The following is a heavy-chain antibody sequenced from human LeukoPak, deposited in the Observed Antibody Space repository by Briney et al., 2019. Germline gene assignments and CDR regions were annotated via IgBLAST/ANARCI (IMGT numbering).Heavy chain of an antibody. J-gene: IGHJ6*04. Sequence: ASVKVSCKASGGTFSSYAISWVRQAPGQGLEWMGGIIPIFGTANYAQKFQGRVTITADESTSTAYMELSSLRAEDTAVYYCARVYRNEEDFWTPNNYMDVWGKGTTVTVSS. CDR1: GGTFSSYA. V-gene: IGHV1-69*13. D-gene: IGHD3/OR15-3a*01. CDR2: IIPIFGTA. CDR3: ARVYRNEEDFWTPNNYMDV.